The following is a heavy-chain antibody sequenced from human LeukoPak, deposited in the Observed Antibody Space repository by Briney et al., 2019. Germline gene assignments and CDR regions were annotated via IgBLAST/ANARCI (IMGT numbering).Heavy chain of an antibody. V-gene: IGHV3-11*01. D-gene: IGHD3-22*01. CDR1: GFIFSDYY. CDR2: ISSGGSSI. Sequence: GGSLRLSCAASGFIFSDYYMSWIRQAPGKGLEWVSYISSGGSSIYYADSVKGRFTISRDNAKNSLYLQMNSLRAEDTAVYYCAREPYYDSSGYCLDYWGQGTLVTVSS. J-gene: IGHJ4*02. CDR3: AREPYYDSSGYCLDY.